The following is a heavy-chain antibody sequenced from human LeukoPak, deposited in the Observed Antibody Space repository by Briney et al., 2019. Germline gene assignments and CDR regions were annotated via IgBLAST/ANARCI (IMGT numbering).Heavy chain of an antibody. Sequence: PGGSLRLSCAASGFTFSSYWMSWVRQAPGKGLEWVANIKQDGSEKYYVDSVKGRFTISRDNSKNTLYLQMNSLRAEDTAVYYCAKAISPSTYDFWSGYPPYYFDYWGQGTLVTVSS. CDR3: AKAISPSTYDFWSGYPPYYFDY. J-gene: IGHJ4*02. V-gene: IGHV3-7*03. D-gene: IGHD3-3*01. CDR2: IKQDGSEK. CDR1: GFTFSSYW.